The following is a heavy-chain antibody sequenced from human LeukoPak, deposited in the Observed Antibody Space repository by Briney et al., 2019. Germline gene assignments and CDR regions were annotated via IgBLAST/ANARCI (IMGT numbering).Heavy chain of an antibody. J-gene: IGHJ4*02. CDR1: GFIFADYG. CDR3: SIKDVDTAVISLGYAY. V-gene: IGHV3-74*03. CDR2: IIGDGTGT. Sequence: GGSLRLSCAGSGFIFADYGLSWVRQAPGKGLVWVSHIIGDGTGTTYADSVKGRFTISRDNAKNTLYLQMNSLRAEDTAVYYCSIKDVDTAVISLGYAYWGQGTLVTVSS. D-gene: IGHD5-18*01.